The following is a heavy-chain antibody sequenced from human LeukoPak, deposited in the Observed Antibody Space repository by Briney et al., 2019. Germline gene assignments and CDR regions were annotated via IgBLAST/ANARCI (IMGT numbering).Heavy chain of an antibody. Sequence: TGGSLRLSCSASGFTFSAYSMNWVRQAPGKGLEWVSSISDGSTYIFYGDSVKGRFTVSRDDADNSLYLQMNSLRAEDTAVYYCARTRDSSGCFDLWGQETLVTVSS. V-gene: IGHV3-21*01. CDR1: GFTFSAYS. D-gene: IGHD6-19*01. J-gene: IGHJ5*02. CDR3: ARTRDSSGCFDL. CDR2: ISDGSTYI.